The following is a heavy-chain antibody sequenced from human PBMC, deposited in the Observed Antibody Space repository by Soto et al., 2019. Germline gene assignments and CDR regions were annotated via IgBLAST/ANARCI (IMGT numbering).Heavy chain of an antibody. CDR1: GGSTSSYY. CDR3: ARVPDY. CDR2: IYYSGST. J-gene: IGHJ4*02. Sequence: PSETLSLTCSVSGGSTSSYYWSWIRQPPGKGLEWIGYIYYSGSTYYSPSLKSRVTMSVDRSKNQFSLKLSSVTAADTAVYYCARVPDYWGQGTLVTVSS. V-gene: IGHV4-59*12.